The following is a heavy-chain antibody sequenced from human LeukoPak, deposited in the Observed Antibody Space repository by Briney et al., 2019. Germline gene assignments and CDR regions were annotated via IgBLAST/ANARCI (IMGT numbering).Heavy chain of an antibody. D-gene: IGHD6-19*01. CDR1: GFTFSHYA. Sequence: GGSLRLSCAASGFTFSHYAVHWVRQVAGKGLEWVAGISYDGIDIYYPNSVEGRFIISRDNSKNTLYLQMNSLRAEDTAVYYCAKRGRQWLVPGDDYWGQGTLVTVSS. V-gene: IGHV3-30*04. CDR2: ISYDGIDI. J-gene: IGHJ4*02. CDR3: AKRGRQWLVPGDDY.